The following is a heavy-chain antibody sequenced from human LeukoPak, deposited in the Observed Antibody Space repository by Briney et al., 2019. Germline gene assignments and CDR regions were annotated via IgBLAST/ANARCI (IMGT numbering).Heavy chain of an antibody. CDR1: GRSFSGYY. J-gene: IGHJ5*02. CDR2: INHSGST. D-gene: IGHD2-15*01. V-gene: IGHV4-34*01. CDR3: ARGDAQVAFDP. Sequence: PSETLSLTCAVYGRSFSGYYWSWIRQPPGKGLEWIGEINHSGSTNYNPSLKSRVTISVDTSKNQFSLKLSSVTAADTAVYYCARGDAQVAFDPWGQGTLVTVSS.